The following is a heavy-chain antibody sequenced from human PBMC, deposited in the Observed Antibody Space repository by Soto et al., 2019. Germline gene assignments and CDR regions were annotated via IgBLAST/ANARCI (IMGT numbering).Heavy chain of an antibody. J-gene: IGHJ6*02. V-gene: IGHV1-69*13. D-gene: IGHD2-2*01. Sequence: SVKVSCKASGGTFSSYAISWVRQAPGQGLEWMGGIIPVFGTANYAQKFQGRVTITADESTSTAYMELSSLRSEDTAVYYCARSVSFRYQLLKRGMDVWGQGTTVTVSS. CDR2: IIPVFGTA. CDR1: GGTFSSYA. CDR3: ARSVSFRYQLLKRGMDV.